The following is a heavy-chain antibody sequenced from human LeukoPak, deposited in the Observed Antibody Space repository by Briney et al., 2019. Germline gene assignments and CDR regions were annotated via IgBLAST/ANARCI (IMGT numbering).Heavy chain of an antibody. J-gene: IGHJ5*02. CDR3: ARGLWFGYSGGEHP. V-gene: IGHV4-34*01. D-gene: IGHD3-10*01. Sequence: PPETLSLTCAVSGGPFSNHYWTWIRQSPGKGLEWIGEINHRGSANYNPSLQSRVTMSVDTSKNQFSLNPKSVTAADTAVYYCARGLWFGYSGGEHPWGQGILVTVSS. CDR2: INHRGSA. CDR1: GGPFSNHY.